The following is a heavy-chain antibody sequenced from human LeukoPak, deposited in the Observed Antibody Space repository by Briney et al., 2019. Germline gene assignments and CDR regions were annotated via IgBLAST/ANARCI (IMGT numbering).Heavy chain of an antibody. CDR1: GGSTSLYY. Sequence: SETLSLTCTISGGSTSLYYWNWIRQPPGKGPEWIGYIYYTGTTNYNPSLKSRVTISLDTSKNQFSLRLTSVTAADTAVYYCARQYSVRHPFDPWGQGTLVTVSS. J-gene: IGHJ5*02. D-gene: IGHD5/OR15-5a*01. CDR3: ARQYSVRHPFDP. V-gene: IGHV4-59*08. CDR2: IYYTGTT.